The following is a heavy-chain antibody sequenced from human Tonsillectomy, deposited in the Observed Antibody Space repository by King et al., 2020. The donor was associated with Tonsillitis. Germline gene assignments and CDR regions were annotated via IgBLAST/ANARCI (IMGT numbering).Heavy chain of an antibody. CDR1: GFTFSTYT. D-gene: IGHD2-21*01. J-gene: IGHJ5*02. CDR3: VGDGYCGGDNCHGDWFDH. CDR2: ISYDGTNK. Sequence: VQLVESGGGVVQPGRSLRLSCAASGFTFSTYTMHWVRQAPGKGLEWVALISYDGTNKYYEDSVKGRFTISRDNSKNTLYLQMNSLRAEDTALYYCVGDGYCGGDNCHGDWFDHWGQGTLVTVSP. V-gene: IGHV3-30*04.